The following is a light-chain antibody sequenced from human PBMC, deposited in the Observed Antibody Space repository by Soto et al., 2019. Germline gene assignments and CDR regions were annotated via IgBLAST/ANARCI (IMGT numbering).Light chain of an antibody. J-gene: IGLJ2*01. CDR3: CFYPGSNVV. CDR2: EDT. V-gene: IGLV2-23*01. CDR1: SSDIGSYNL. Sequence: QSVLTQPASVSGSPGQSITISCTGTSSDIGSYNLVSWYQQHPGKAPKLIIYEDTKRPSGFSNRFSGSKSGNTASLTISGLQADDEADYYCCFYPGSNVVFGGGTQLTVL.